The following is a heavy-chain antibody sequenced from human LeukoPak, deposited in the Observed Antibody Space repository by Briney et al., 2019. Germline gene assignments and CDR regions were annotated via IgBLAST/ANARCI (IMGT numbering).Heavy chain of an antibody. CDR1: GFTFDDYA. CDR3: AGAYYYDSSGPDY. Sequence: GGSLRLSCAASGFTFDDYAMHWVRQAPGKGLEWVSGISWNSGSIGYADSVKGRFTISRDNAKNSLYLQMNSLRAEDTALYYCAGAYYYDSSGPDYWGQGTLVTVSS. V-gene: IGHV3-9*01. CDR2: ISWNSGSI. J-gene: IGHJ4*02. D-gene: IGHD3-22*01.